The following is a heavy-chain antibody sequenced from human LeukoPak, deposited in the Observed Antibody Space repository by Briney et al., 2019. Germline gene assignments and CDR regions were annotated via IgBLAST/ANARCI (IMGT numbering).Heavy chain of an antibody. D-gene: IGHD3-16*01. CDR2: INTDGRTT. Sequence: PGGSLRLSCAASGFSFSSYWMNWVRQAPGKGLVWVAHINTDGRTTTYADSVKGRFTVARDNAKNTLYLEMNRLRAEDTAVYYCARGGVDYWGQGTLVTVSS. J-gene: IGHJ4*02. CDR1: GFSFSSYW. CDR3: ARGGVDY. V-gene: IGHV3-74*01.